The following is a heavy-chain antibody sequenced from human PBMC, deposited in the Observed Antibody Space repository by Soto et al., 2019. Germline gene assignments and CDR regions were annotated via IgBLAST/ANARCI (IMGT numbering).Heavy chain of an antibody. J-gene: IGHJ4*02. V-gene: IGHV2-5*02. D-gene: IGHD3-3*01. CDR3: AHRVLRTVFGLVTTTAIYFDF. CDR1: GFSLTTSGVG. Sequence: QITLNESGPTQVKPRQTLTLTCTFSGFSLTTSGVGGGWIRQSPGKAPECLALIYWDDDKRYSSSLKSRLTITKDTSKNQLVLTMADLDPADTATYYCAHRVLRTVFGLVTTTAIYFDFWGQGTPVAVSS. CDR2: IYWDDDK.